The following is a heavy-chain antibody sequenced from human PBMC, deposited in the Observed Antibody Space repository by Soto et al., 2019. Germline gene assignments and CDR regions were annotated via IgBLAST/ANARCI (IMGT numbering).Heavy chain of an antibody. D-gene: IGHD4-17*01. CDR2: SYYSGRT. Sequence: QVQLQESGPGLVKPSETLSLTCTVSGGSISSYYWSWIRQPPGKGLEWIGYSYYSGRTNYNPSLKSRVTISVDTSKNQFSLKLSSVTAADTAVYYCARRYGVYFDYWGQGTLVTVSS. CDR1: GGSISSYY. CDR3: ARRYGVYFDY. J-gene: IGHJ4*02. V-gene: IGHV4-59*08.